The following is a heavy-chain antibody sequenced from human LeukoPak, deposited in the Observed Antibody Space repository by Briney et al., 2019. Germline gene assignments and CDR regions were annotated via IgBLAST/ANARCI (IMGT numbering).Heavy chain of an antibody. J-gene: IGHJ3*02. CDR3: ARDWVPVDI. D-gene: IGHD3-10*01. Sequence: SGGSLRLSCAASGFTFSDYYMSWIRQAPGKGLEWVSYISSSGSTVYYADSVKGRFTISSDNAKNSLYLQINSLRAEDTAVYYCARDWVPVDIWGQGTMVTVSS. CDR1: GFTFSDYY. V-gene: IGHV3-11*04. CDR2: ISSSGSTV.